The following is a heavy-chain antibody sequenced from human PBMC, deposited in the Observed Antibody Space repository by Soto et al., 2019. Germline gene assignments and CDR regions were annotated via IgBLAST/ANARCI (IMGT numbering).Heavy chain of an antibody. CDR3: ARGTMVRGGGYYYGMDV. CDR1: GFTVSSNY. J-gene: IGHJ6*02. V-gene: IGHV3-53*01. Sequence: PGGSLRLSCAASGFTVSSNYMSWVRQAPGKGLEWVSVIYSGGSTYYADSVKGRFTISRDNSKNTLYLQMNSLRAEDTAVYYCARGTMVRGGGYYYGMDVWGQGTTVTVSS. CDR2: IYSGGST. D-gene: IGHD3-10*01.